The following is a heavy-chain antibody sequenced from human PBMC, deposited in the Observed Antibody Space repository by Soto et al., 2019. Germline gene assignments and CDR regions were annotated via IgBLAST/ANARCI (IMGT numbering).Heavy chain of an antibody. V-gene: IGHV3-30*18. J-gene: IGHJ4*02. CDR2: ISYDGSNE. CDR1: GLTFNSYG. Sequence: PWGCLRLSCAASGLTFNSYGMHWVRQDPGKGLEWVAVISYDGSNEYYADSVKGRFTISRDNSKNTLYLQMNSLRAEDTAVYYCAKNFGGCCSRTRCYNLDYWGQRTLVTVPS. CDR3: AKNFGGCCSRTRCYNLDY. D-gene: IGHD2-2*02.